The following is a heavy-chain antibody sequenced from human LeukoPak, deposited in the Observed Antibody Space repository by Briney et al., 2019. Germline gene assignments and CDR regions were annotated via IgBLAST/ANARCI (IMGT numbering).Heavy chain of an antibody. CDR1: GGSISSYY. V-gene: IGHV4-4*07. J-gene: IGHJ3*02. D-gene: IGHD6-13*01. Sequence: SETLSLTCTVSGGSISSYYWSWLRQPAGKGLEWIGRIYTSGSTNYNPSLKSRVTMSVDTSKNQFSLKLSSVTAADTAVYYCARLAAAGTGVDAFDIWGQGTMVTVSS. CDR2: IYTSGST. CDR3: ARLAAAGTGVDAFDI.